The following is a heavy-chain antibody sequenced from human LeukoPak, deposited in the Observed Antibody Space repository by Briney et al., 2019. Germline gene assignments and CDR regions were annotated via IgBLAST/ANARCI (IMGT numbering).Heavy chain of an antibody. CDR3: AKDQGTMIVVVMIFDY. J-gene: IGHJ4*02. Sequence: PGGSLRLSCAASGFTFSSYAMSWVRQAPEKGLEWVSAISGSGGSTYYADSVKGRFTISRDNSKNTLYLQMNSLRAEDTAVYYCAKDQGTMIVVVMIFDYWGQGTLVTVSS. CDR2: ISGSGGST. CDR1: GFTFSSYA. D-gene: IGHD3-22*01. V-gene: IGHV3-23*01.